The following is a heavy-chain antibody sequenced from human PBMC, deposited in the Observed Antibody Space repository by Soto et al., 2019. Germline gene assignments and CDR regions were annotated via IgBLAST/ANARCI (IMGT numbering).Heavy chain of an antibody. CDR3: VREGDYSDNNGYPLFDY. Sequence: QVQLQESGPGLLKPSETLSLTCTVSGASMSNYYWSWIRQPAGKGLEWIGRIFGSGETYYNPSLKSRVILSVDLSKSQFSLELTSVTAAATAVYFCVREGDYSDNNGYPLFDYWGQGTLVTVS. CDR1: GASMSNYY. J-gene: IGHJ4*02. CDR2: IFGSGET. V-gene: IGHV4-4*07. D-gene: IGHD3-22*01.